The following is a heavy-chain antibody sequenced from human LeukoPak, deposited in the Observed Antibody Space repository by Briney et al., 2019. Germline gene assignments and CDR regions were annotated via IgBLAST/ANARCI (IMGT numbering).Heavy chain of an antibody. CDR1: GGSISSYY. CDR3: ARDDFWSGYRAFDI. J-gene: IGHJ3*02. D-gene: IGHD3-3*01. Sequence: PSETLSLTCTVSGGSISSYYWNWIRQSAGKGLEWIGRIYTSGSTNYNPSLKSRVTMSVDTPKNQFSLKVSSVTAADTAVYYCARDDFWSGYRAFDIWGQGTRVTVSS. V-gene: IGHV4-4*07. CDR2: IYTSGST.